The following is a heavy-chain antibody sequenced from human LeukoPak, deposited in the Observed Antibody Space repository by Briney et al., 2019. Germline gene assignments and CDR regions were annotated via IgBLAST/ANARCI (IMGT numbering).Heavy chain of an antibody. CDR1: GFTFSNAW. CDR3: STTHYNFGDLDH. CDR2: IKSKTDGGTT. D-gene: IGHD3/OR15-3a*01. V-gene: IGHV3-15*01. Sequence: GGSLRLSCAASGFTFSNAWMSWVRQAPGKGLEWVGRIKSKTDGGTTDYAAPVKGRFTISRDDSKNTVYLQMNSLKTEDTAVYYCSTTHYNFGDLDHWGQGTLVTVSS. J-gene: IGHJ4*02.